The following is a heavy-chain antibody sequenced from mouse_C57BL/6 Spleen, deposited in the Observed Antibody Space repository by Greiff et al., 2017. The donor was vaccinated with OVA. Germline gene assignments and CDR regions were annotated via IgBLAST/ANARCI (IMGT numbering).Heavy chain of an antibody. D-gene: IGHD2-2*01. V-gene: IGHV1-64*01. Sequence: VQLQQPGAELVKPGASVKLSCKASGYTFTSYWMHWVQQTPGQGLEWIGLIHPNSGSTNYNEKFKSKATLTVDKSSSTAYMQLSSLTSEDSAVYYCSRYYGYGAFAYWGQGTLVTVSA. CDR3: SRYYGYGAFAY. CDR1: GYTFTSYW. J-gene: IGHJ3*01. CDR2: IHPNSGST.